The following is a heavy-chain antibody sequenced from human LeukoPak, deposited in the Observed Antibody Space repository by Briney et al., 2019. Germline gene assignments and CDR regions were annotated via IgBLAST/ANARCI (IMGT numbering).Heavy chain of an antibody. D-gene: IGHD2-21*01. Sequence: GGSLRFSCAASGFTFSSYAMSWVRQAPGKGLEWVSSISGGGGDTHYADSVKGRFSISRDNSKNTLDVQMNSLGAEDTAVYYCAKGAAGTLVGHYFDSWGQGTLVTVSS. V-gene: IGHV3-23*01. CDR1: GFTFSSYA. CDR2: ISGGGGDT. J-gene: IGHJ4*02. CDR3: AKGAAGTLVGHYFDS.